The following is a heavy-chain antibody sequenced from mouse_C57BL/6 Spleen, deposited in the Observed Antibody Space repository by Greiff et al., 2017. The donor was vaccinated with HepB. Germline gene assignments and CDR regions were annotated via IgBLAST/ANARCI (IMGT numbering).Heavy chain of an antibody. V-gene: IGHV14-2*01. D-gene: IGHD1-1*01. Sequence: EVKLQESGAELVKPGASVKLSCTASGFNIKDYYMHWVKQRTEQGLEWIGRIDPEDGETKYAPKFQGKATITADTSSNTAYLQLSSLTSEDTAVYYCAPWAYGSSSYYAMDYWGQGTSVTVSS. CDR3: APWAYGSSSYYAMDY. CDR2: IDPEDGET. CDR1: GFNIKDYY. J-gene: IGHJ4*01.